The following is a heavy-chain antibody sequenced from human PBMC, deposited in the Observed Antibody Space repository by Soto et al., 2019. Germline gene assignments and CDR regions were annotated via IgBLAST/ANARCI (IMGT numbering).Heavy chain of an antibody. D-gene: IGHD3-3*01. CDR3: AREYRGYDFWSGYYLYYYMDV. CDR1: GFTFSSYS. Sequence: EVQLVESGGGLVKPGGSLRLSCAASGFTFSSYSMNWVRQAPGKGLEWVSSISSSSSYIYYADSVKGRFTISRDNAKNSLYLQMNSLRAEDTAVYYCAREYRGYDFWSGYYLYYYMDVWGKGTTVTGSS. CDR2: ISSSSSYI. V-gene: IGHV3-21*01. J-gene: IGHJ6*03.